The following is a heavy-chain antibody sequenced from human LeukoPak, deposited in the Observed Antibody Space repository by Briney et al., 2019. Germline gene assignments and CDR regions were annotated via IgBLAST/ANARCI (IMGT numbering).Heavy chain of an antibody. CDR3: AKEITSRGYFDY. CDR1: GFTFSAYA. D-gene: IGHD1-14*01. V-gene: IGHV3-23*01. Sequence: LPGGSLRLSCAASGFTFSAYAMSWVRQAPGKGLEWVSAISGSGGSTYYADSVKGRFTISRDNSKNTLYLQMNSLRAEDTAVYYCAKEITSRGYFDYWGQGTLVTASS. J-gene: IGHJ4*02. CDR2: ISGSGGST.